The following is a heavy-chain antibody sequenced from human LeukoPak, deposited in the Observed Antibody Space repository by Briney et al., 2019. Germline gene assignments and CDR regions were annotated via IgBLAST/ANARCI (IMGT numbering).Heavy chain of an antibody. CDR3: ARGEGWSDYYRSLAY. CDR1: GYTFTSYD. V-gene: IGHV1-8*03. Sequence: ASVKVSCKASGYTFTSYDINWVRRATGQGLEWMGWMNPNSGNTGYAQKFQGRVTITRNISITTAYMELSSLRSDDTAVYYCARGEGWSDYYRSLAYWGQGTLVTVSS. J-gene: IGHJ4*02. CDR2: MNPNSGNT. D-gene: IGHD3-3*01.